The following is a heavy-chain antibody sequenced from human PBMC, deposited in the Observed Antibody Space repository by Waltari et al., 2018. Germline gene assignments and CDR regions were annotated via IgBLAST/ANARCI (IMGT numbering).Heavy chain of an antibody. CDR1: GLTFTTNW. CDR3: ARQTAAVDPFDY. J-gene: IGHJ4*02. Sequence: EVQLVQSGAEVKKPGESLKISCKVSGLTFTTNWIAWVRQMPGKGLEWVGMIYPGDSDIRYSPSLQGQVTISVDESINTAFLQWTSLKASDTAIYFCARQTAAVDPFDYWGQGTLVTVSS. CDR2: IYPGDSDI. D-gene: IGHD2-15*01. V-gene: IGHV5-51*01.